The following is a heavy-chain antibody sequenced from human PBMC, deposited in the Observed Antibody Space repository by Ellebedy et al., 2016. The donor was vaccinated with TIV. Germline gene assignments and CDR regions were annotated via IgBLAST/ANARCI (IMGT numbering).Heavy chain of an antibody. Sequence: AASVKVSCKASGYSFTGQFLHWVRQAPGQGLEWMGWINPHNGGTDYAQIFQGRVTMTSDTSISTAYMELSRLSSDDTAVYYCTNLLRGYGEDVWGQGTTVTVSS. CDR3: TNLLRGYGEDV. CDR1: GYSFTGQF. J-gene: IGHJ6*02. V-gene: IGHV1-2*02. CDR2: INPHNGGT. D-gene: IGHD3-10*01.